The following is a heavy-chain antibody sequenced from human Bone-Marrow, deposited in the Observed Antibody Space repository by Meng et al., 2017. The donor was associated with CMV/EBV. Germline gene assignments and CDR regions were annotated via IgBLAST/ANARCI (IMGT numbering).Heavy chain of an antibody. Sequence: GGSLRLSCTASGFTFSSYSMNWVRQAPGKGLVWVSRINSDGSSTSYADSVKGRFTISRDNSKNSLYLQMNSLRAEDTAVYYCARDMKFGCYFHPSNDYWVQGTLVTVSS. CDR1: GFTFSSYS. CDR3: ARDMKFGCYFHPSNDY. J-gene: IGHJ4*02. V-gene: IGHV3-74*01. D-gene: IGHD2-2*01. CDR2: INSDGSST.